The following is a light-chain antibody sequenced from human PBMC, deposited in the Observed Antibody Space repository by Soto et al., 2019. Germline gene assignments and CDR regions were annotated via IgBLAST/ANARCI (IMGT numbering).Light chain of an antibody. Sequence: EIVMTQSPATLSVSPGESATLSCRASQSVSSNLAWYQQKRGQAPRLHIYGASTRATGIPARFSGSGSGSDFTLTISSLQSEDFAVYYCQHYNNWPPWTFGQGTKVEIK. CDR3: QHYNNWPPWT. J-gene: IGKJ1*01. V-gene: IGKV3-15*01. CDR1: QSVSSN. CDR2: GAS.